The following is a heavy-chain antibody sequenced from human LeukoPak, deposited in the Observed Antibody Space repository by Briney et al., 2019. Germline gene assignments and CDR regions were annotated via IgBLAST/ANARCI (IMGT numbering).Heavy chain of an antibody. V-gene: IGHV3-21*01. CDR2: ISSSYI. D-gene: IGHD3-10*01. J-gene: IGHJ4*02. CDR3: AHSDGAG. CDR1: GFTFSSYS. Sequence: GGSLRLSCAASGFTFSSYSMNWVRQAPGKGLEWVSSISSSYIYYADSVKGRFTISRDNAKNSLYLQMNSLRAEDTAVYYCAHSDGAGWGQGTLVTVSS.